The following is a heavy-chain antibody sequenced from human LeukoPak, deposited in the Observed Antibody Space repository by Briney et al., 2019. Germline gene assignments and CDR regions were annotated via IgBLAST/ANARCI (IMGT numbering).Heavy chain of an antibody. D-gene: IGHD3-10*01. Sequence: GASVKVSXKASGYTFTGYYMHWVRQAPGQGLEWMGWINPNSGGTNYAQKFQGRVTMTRDTSISTAYMELSRLRSDDTAVYYCARDYYGSGSPDYWGQGTLVIVSS. J-gene: IGHJ4*02. CDR1: GYTFTGYY. CDR2: INPNSGGT. CDR3: ARDYYGSGSPDY. V-gene: IGHV1-2*02.